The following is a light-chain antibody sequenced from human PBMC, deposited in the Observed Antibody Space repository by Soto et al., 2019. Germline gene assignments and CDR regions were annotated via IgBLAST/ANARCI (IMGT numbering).Light chain of an antibody. CDR3: CSYSSSSPVV. CDR2: DVN. Sequence: QSALTQPASGSGSPGQSVTISCTGTSSDVGGYNYVSWYQQHPGKAPKLMIYDVNNRPSGVSNRFSGSKSGNTASLTICGLQAEDEADYYCCSYSSSSPVVFGGGTKLTVL. CDR1: SSDVGGYNY. J-gene: IGLJ2*01. V-gene: IGLV2-14*01.